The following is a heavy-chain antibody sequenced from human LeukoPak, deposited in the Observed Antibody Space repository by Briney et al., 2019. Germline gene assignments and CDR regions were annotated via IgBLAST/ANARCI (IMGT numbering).Heavy chain of an antibody. V-gene: IGHV1-18*01. CDR3: ARVRDYFDSSDYSDY. J-gene: IGHJ4*02. D-gene: IGHD3-22*01. CDR2: ISAYNGNT. Sequence: GSVKVSCKASGYTLTSYGISWVRQAPGQGLEWMGWISAYNGNTNYAQKLQGRVTMTTDTSTTTAYMELRSLTSDDTAVYYCARVRDYFDSSDYSDYWGQGTLVTVSS. CDR1: GYTLTSYG.